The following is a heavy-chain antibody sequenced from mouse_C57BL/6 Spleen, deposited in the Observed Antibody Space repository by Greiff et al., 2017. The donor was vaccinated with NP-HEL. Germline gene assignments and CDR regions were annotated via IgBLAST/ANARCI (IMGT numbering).Heavy chain of an antibody. V-gene: IGHV1-4*01. CDR1: GYTFTSYT. CDR2: INPSSGYT. CDR3: ARDWDVGY. Sequence: QVHVKQSVAELARPGASVKMSCKASGYTFTSYTMHWVKQRPGQGLEWIGYINPSSGYTKYNQKFKDKATLTADKSSSTAYMQLSSLTSEDSAVYYCARDWDVGYWGQGTTLTVSS. D-gene: IGHD4-1*01. J-gene: IGHJ2*01.